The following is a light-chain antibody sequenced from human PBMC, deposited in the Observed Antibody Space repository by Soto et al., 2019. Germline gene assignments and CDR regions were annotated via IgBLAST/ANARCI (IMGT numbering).Light chain of an antibody. Sequence: DIQMTQSPSTLSGSVGDIVTITCRASQTISSWLAWYQQKPGKDPKLLIYKASTLKSGVPSRCSGSGSGTEFTLTISSLQPDDFATYYCQHYNSYSEAFGQGTKVELK. CDR2: KAS. CDR1: QTISSW. J-gene: IGKJ1*01. CDR3: QHYNSYSEA. V-gene: IGKV1-5*03.